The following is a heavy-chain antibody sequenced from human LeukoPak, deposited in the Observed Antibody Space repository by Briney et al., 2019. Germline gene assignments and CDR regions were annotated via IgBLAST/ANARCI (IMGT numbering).Heavy chain of an antibody. D-gene: IGHD1-26*01. CDR3: ARDVPSYSGSHSDY. CDR1: GYTFTSYG. CDR2: ISGYNADT. J-gene: IGHJ4*02. V-gene: IGHV1-18*01. Sequence: ASVKVSCKASGYTFTSYGISWVRQAPGQGLEWMGRISGYNADTNYAQEFQGRVTMTTDTSTSTAYMELRSLRSDDTAVYYCARDVPSYSGSHSDYWGQGTLVTVSS.